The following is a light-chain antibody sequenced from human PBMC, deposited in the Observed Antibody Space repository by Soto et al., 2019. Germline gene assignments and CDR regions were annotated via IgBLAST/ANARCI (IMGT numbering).Light chain of an antibody. J-gene: IGKJ1*01. V-gene: IGKV3-15*01. CDR1: QSVSSN. Sequence: EIVMPQSPATLSVSPGERATLSCRASQSVSSNLAWYQQKPAQAPRLLIYGVSTRATGIPARFSGNGSGTAFTRTISSLQPEDFAVYYCQQYNNWPHTCGQGTKVEIK. CDR2: GVS. CDR3: QQYNNWPHT.